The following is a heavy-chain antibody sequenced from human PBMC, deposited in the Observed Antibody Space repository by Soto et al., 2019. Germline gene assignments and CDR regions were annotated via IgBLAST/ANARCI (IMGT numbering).Heavy chain of an antibody. V-gene: IGHV4-34*02. D-gene: IGHD3-10*01. CDR2: IERGGST. CDR3: ARGYGSGSYWAY. CDR1: GGSFSGYY. Sequence: QVQLQQWGAGLLKPSETLSLTCAVYGGSFSGYYWSWVRQPPGKGLEWIGEIERGGSTTYNPSLMRRVARSVDASMIEFSLKVNSVPAADTAVYYCARGYGSGSYWAYWGQGALVTVSS. J-gene: IGHJ4*02.